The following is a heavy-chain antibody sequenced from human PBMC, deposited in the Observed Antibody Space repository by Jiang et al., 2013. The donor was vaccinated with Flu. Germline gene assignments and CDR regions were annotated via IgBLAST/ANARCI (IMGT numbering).Heavy chain of an antibody. CDR2: XKHAGTEK. V-gene: IGHV3-7*03. CDR3: ARGSFLWFGESDAAFDI. J-gene: IGHJ3*02. Sequence: WVANXKHAGTEKDYVDSVKGRFTIYRDNAKNSLYLQMNSLRAEDTAVYYCARGSFLWFGESDAAFDIWGQGTMVTVSS. D-gene: IGHD3-10*01.